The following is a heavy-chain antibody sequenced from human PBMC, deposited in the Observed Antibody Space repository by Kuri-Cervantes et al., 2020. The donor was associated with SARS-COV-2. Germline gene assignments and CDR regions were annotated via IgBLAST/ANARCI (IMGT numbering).Heavy chain of an antibody. Sequence: GESLKISCAASGYTFTSHYMHWVRQAPGQGLEWMGIINPSGGSTSYAQKFQGRVTMTRDTSTSTVYMELSSLRSEDTAAYYCARDQEEDRRFDYWGQGTLVTVSS. CDR1: GYTFTSHY. V-gene: IGHV1-46*01. CDR2: INPSGGST. J-gene: IGHJ4*02. CDR3: ARDQEEDRRFDY.